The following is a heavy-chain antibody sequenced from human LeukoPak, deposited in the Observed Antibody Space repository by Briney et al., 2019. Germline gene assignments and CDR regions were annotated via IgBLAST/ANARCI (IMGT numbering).Heavy chain of an antibody. CDR2: INPSGGST. V-gene: IGHV1-46*01. CDR1: GYTFTSYY. J-gene: IGHJ6*03. CDR3: ARGYCSSTSCYSIYYYYMDV. D-gene: IGHD2-2*01. Sequence: GASVKVSCKASGYTFTSYYMHWVRQAPGQGLEWMGIINPSGGSTSYAQKFQGRVTMTRDMSTSTVYMELSSLRSEDTAVYYCARGYCSSTSCYSIYYYYMDVWGKGTTVTVSS.